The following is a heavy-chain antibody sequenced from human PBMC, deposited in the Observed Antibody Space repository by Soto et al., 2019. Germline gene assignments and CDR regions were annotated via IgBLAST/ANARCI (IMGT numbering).Heavy chain of an antibody. Sequence: SETLSLTCTVSGGSISSYYWNWIRQPPGKGLEWIGYIYYSGSTNYNPSLTSRVTISVNTSTNQFSLKLSTVTAADTAVYYCARDGSGYYGSGSDYYYGMDVWGQGTMVTVSS. V-gene: IGHV4-59*01. D-gene: IGHD3-10*01. CDR3: ARDGSGYYGSGSDYYYGMDV. CDR2: IYYSGST. CDR1: GGSISSYY. J-gene: IGHJ6*02.